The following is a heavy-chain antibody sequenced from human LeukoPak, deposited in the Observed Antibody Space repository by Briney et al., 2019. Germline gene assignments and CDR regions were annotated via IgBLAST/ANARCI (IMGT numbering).Heavy chain of an antibody. V-gene: IGHV3-21*01. D-gene: IGHD2-15*01. CDR2: ISSSSSYI. J-gene: IGHJ4*02. CDR3: ARDSWNDCSGGSCYSNY. CDR1: GFTFSSYS. Sequence: GGSLRLSCVASGFTFSSYSMNWVRQAPGKGLEWVSSISSSSSYIYYADSVKGRFTISRDNAKNSLYLQMNSLRAEDTAVYYCARDSWNDCSGGSCYSNYWGQGTLVTVSS.